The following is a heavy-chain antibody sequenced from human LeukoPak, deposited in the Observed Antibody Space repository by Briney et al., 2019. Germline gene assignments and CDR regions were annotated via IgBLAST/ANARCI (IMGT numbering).Heavy chain of an antibody. Sequence: GGSLRLSCVASGFTFNSYCMSWVRQAPGKGPEWVADVKQDGSETYYVDSVKGQLTISRDNAKNSLYLQMNSLRAEDTAVCYCARFHSAYDFEGFDYWGQGTLVTVSS. CDR1: GFTFNSYC. V-gene: IGHV3-7*03. CDR2: VKQDGSET. CDR3: ARFHSAYDFEGFDY. D-gene: IGHD5-12*01. J-gene: IGHJ4*02.